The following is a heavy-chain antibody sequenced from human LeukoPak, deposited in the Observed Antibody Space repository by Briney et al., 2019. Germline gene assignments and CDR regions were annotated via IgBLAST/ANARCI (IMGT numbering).Heavy chain of an antibody. Sequence: GGSLRLSYTASGFTFGDYAMSWVRQAPGKGLEWVGFIRSKAYGGTTEYAASVKGRFTISRDDSKSIAYLQMNSLKTEDTAVYYCTRMYTIYYFDYWGQGTLVTVSS. J-gene: IGHJ4*02. V-gene: IGHV3-49*04. D-gene: IGHD2-2*02. CDR3: TRMYTIYYFDY. CDR1: GFTFGDYA. CDR2: IRSKAYGGTT.